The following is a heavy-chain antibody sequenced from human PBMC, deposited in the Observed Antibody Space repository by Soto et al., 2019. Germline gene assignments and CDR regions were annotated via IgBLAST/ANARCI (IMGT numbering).Heavy chain of an antibody. CDR3: ARGSVVAATLFDD. CDR2: SYYSGST. D-gene: IGHD2-15*01. CDR1: GGSISSGGYY. V-gene: IGHV4-31*03. Sequence: QVQLQEPGPGLVKPSQTLSLTCTVSGGSISSGGYYWSWIRQHPGKGLERIGYSYYSGSTYYNPSLKRRLTISVDTSKNHVSLKLSSVTAADTAVYYCARGSVVAATLFDDWGQGTLVTVSS. J-gene: IGHJ4*02.